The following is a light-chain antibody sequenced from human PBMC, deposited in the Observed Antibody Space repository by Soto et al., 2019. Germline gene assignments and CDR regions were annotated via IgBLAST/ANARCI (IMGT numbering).Light chain of an antibody. J-gene: IGKJ1*01. CDR3: QQHGNSTGT. CDR1: QSVDYNN. CDR2: HAS. Sequence: EIVLTQSPGTLSLSPGERATLSCRASQSVDYNNLAWYQQKPGQAPRLLIPHASRRATGIQYRFSGSGSGTDFTLTISRLEPEDFAVYHCQQHGNSTGTFGQGTRVELK. V-gene: IGKV3-20*01.